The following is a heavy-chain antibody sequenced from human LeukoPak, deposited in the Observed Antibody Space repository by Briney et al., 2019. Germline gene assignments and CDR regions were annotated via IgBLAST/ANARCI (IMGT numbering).Heavy chain of an antibody. D-gene: IGHD3-22*01. CDR3: ARDNYDSSGSYSYFDY. CDR1: EFIFGYYA. Sequence: GGSLRLSCAGSEFIFGYYAIHWVRQAPGKGLEWVAGIANDADNIQYAESVKGRFTISRDNSRNTLHLQMDSLRTADTALYYCARDNYDSSGSYSYFDYWGQGTLVTVSS. J-gene: IGHJ4*02. V-gene: IGHV3-30*03. CDR2: IANDADNI.